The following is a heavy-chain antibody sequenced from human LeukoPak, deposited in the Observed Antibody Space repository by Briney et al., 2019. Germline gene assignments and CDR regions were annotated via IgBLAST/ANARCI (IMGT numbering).Heavy chain of an antibody. CDR1: GGSITSSSYY. CDR3: ATSARSDAFDI. V-gene: IGHV4-39*07. J-gene: IGHJ3*02. CDR2: IYYTGGT. Sequence: SETLSLTCSVSGGSITSSSYYWGWIRQPPEKGLEWIGSIYYTGGTNYNPSLKSRVTISVDTSKNQFSLKLSSVTAADTAVYYCATSARSDAFDIWGQGTMVTVSS.